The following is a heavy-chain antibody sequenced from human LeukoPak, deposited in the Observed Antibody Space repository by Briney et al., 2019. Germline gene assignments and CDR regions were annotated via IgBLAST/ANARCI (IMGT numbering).Heavy chain of an antibody. CDR1: GYTFTSYA. Sequence: ASVKVSCKASGYTFTSYAMNWVRQAPGQGLEWMGWININTGNPTYAQGFTGRFVFSLDTSVSTAYLQISSLKAEDTAVYYCARDSSPYYDSSGFYYWGQGTLVTVSS. D-gene: IGHD3-22*01. CDR3: ARDSSPYYDSSGFYY. J-gene: IGHJ4*02. CDR2: ININTGNP. V-gene: IGHV7-4-1*02.